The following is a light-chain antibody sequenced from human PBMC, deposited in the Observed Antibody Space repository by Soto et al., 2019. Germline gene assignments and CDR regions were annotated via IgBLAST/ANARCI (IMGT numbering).Light chain of an antibody. CDR3: HQRQSWPRT. V-gene: IGKV3D-20*02. Sequence: EIVLTHSPVTLSLSPGERATLSCRASQSVSSSYLAWYQQKPGQAPRLLIYGASSRATGIPDRFSGSGSGTDFTLTISSLEPEDFAVYYCHQRQSWPRTFGQGTKVDIK. CDR1: QSVSSSY. CDR2: GAS. J-gene: IGKJ1*01.